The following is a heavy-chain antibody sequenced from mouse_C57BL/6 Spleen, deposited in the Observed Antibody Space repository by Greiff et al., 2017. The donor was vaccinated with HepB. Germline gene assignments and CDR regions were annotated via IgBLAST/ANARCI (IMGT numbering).Heavy chain of an antibody. V-gene: IGHV1-54*01. Sequence: VQLQQSGAELVRPGTSVKVSCKASGYAFTNYLIEWVKQRPGQGLEWIGVINPGSGGTNYNEKFKGKATLTADKSSSTAYMQLSSLTSEDSAVYFCTRWASGSSYDYAMDYWGQGTSVTVSS. CDR3: TRWASGSSYDYAMDY. D-gene: IGHD1-1*01. CDR1: GYAFTNYL. CDR2: INPGSGGT. J-gene: IGHJ4*01.